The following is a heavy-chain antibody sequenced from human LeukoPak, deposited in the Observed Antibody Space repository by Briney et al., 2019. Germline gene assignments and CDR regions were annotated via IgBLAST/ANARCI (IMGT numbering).Heavy chain of an antibody. V-gene: IGHV4-59*01. CDR1: GGSISSYY. J-gene: IGHJ3*02. CDR2: IYYSGST. D-gene: IGHD3-22*01. CDR3: ASLYDSSGYYSSWAFDI. Sequence: SETLSLTCTVSGGSISSYYWSWIRQPPGKGLEWIGYIYYSGSTNYNPSLKSRVTISVNTSKNQFSLKLSSVTAADTAVYYCASLYDSSGYYSSWAFDIWGQGTMVTVSS.